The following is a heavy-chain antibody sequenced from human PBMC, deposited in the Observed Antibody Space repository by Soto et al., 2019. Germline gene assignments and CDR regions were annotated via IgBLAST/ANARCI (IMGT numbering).Heavy chain of an antibody. J-gene: IGHJ5*02. Sequence: QVQLVESGGGVVQSGRSLRLSCAASGFTFSTSGMHWIRQAPGKGLEWVAMISHDGGATYYVDSVKGRFTISRDTDKNTLHLQMDSVRPYDTATYYCAKDWGSIGWYNWLDPWGQGTLVTVSS. D-gene: IGHD2-2*01. CDR2: ISHDGGAT. CDR3: AKDWGSIGWYNWLDP. CDR1: GFTFSTSG. V-gene: IGHV3-30*18.